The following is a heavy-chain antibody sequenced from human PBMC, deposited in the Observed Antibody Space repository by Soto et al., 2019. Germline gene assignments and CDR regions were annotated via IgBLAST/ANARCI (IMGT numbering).Heavy chain of an antibody. CDR2: IYYSGST. CDR1: GGSISSGGYY. Sequence: SETLSLTCTVSGGSISSGGYYWSWIRQHPGKGLERIGYIYYSGSTYYNPSLKSRVTISVDTSKNQFSLKLSSVTAADTAVYYCARDLLRGLGYCSGGSCPSYYYYGMDVWGQGTTVTVSS. J-gene: IGHJ6*02. D-gene: IGHD2-15*01. CDR3: ARDLLRGLGYCSGGSCPSYYYYGMDV. V-gene: IGHV4-31*03.